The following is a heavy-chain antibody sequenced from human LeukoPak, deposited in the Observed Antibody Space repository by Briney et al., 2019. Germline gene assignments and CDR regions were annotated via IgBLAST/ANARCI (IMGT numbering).Heavy chain of an antibody. V-gene: IGHV2-70*01. CDR2: LNWDGAK. D-gene: IGHD6-6*01. CDR3: ARIRRQLVHDAFDI. CDR1: GFSLNTPGIG. J-gene: IGHJ3*02. Sequence: GPALSKATPIHTLTGTLNGFSLNTPGIGVSWMRQTPGKALEPLAPLNWDGAKYYTTSLKTRLTISKDPSKNQVVLTMTNMDPVDTATYYCARIRRQLVHDAFDIWGQGTMVTVSS.